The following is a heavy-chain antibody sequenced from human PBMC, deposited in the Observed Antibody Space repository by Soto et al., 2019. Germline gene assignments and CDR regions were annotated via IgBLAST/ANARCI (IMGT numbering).Heavy chain of an antibody. CDR2: IYYSGST. CDR3: ARSIVGATTFDY. CDR1: GGSISSYY. J-gene: IGHJ4*02. Sequence: SETLSLTCTVSGGSISSYYWSWIRQPPGKGLEWIGYIYYSGSTNYNPSLKSRVTISVDTSKNQFSLKLSSVTAADTAVYYCARSIVGATTFDYWGQGTLVTVSS. D-gene: IGHD1-26*01. V-gene: IGHV4-59*01.